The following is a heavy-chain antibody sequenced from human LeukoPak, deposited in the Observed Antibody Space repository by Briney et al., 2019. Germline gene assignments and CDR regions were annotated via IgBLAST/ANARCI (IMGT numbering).Heavy chain of an antibody. V-gene: IGHV3-30-3*01. CDR1: GFTFSSYA. Sequence: GRSLRLSCAASGFTFSSYAMHWVRQAPGKGLEWVAVISYDGSNKYYADSVKGRFTISRDNSKNTLYLQMNSLRAEDTAVYYCARDRDTAMVSSIFDYWGQGTLVTVSS. CDR2: ISYDGSNK. D-gene: IGHD5-18*01. J-gene: IGHJ4*02. CDR3: ARDRDTAMVSSIFDY.